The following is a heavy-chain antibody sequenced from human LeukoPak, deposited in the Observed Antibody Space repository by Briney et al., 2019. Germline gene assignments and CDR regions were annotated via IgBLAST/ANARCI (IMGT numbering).Heavy chain of an antibody. Sequence: GGSLRLSCAASGFTFSSYAMTWVRQAPGKGLEWVSGINPSDGSTHYADSVKGRFTISRDNAKNSVYLQMNSLRTEDTAVYYCARGPHWGQGTLVTVSS. CDR2: INPSDGST. V-gene: IGHV3-23*01. J-gene: IGHJ4*02. CDR1: GFTFSSYA. CDR3: ARGPH.